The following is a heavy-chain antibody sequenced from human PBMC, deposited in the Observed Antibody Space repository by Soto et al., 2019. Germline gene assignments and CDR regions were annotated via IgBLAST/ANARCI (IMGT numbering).Heavy chain of an antibody. CDR3: ARESRRPGSFDY. CDR1: GGSISSGGYS. D-gene: IGHD1-26*01. Sequence: SETLSLTCAVSGGSISSGGYSWSWIRQPPGKGLEWIGYIYHSGSTYYNPSLKSRVTISVDRSKNQFSLKLSSVTAADTAVYYCARESRRPGSFDYWGQATLVTVYS. J-gene: IGHJ4*02. CDR2: IYHSGST. V-gene: IGHV4-30-2*01.